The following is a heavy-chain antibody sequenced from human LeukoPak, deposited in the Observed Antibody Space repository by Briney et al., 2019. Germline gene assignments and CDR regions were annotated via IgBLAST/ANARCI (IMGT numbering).Heavy chain of an antibody. CDR3: ASWDHCSSTSCYTGLDNWFDP. CDR1: GFTFSSYE. D-gene: IGHD2-2*02. V-gene: IGHV3-48*03. CDR2: ISSSGSTI. Sequence: GGSLRLSCAASGFTFSSYEMNWVRQAPGKGLEWVSYISSSGSTIYYADSVKGRFTISRDNAKNSLYLQMNSLRAEDTAVYYCASWDHCSSTSCYTGLDNWFDPWGQGTLVTVSS. J-gene: IGHJ5*02.